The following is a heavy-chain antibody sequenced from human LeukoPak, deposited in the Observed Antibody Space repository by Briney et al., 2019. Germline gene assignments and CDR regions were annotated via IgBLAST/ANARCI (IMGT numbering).Heavy chain of an antibody. D-gene: IGHD3-22*01. V-gene: IGHV4-34*01. J-gene: IGHJ3*02. CDR3: ARGTPYYYDSSGYSDAFDI. Sequence: SETLSLTCAVYGGSFSGYYWSWIRQPPGKGLEWIGEINHSGSTNYNPSLKSRVTISVDTSKNQFSLKLSSETAADTAVYYCARGTPYYYDSSGYSDAFDIWGQGTMVTVSS. CDR1: GGSFSGYY. CDR2: INHSGST.